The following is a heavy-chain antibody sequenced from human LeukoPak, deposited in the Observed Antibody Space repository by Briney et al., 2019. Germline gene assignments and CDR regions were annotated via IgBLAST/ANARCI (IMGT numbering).Heavy chain of an antibody. J-gene: IGHJ4*02. D-gene: IGHD7-27*01. CDR3: ARGNWEFDY. Sequence: GGSLRLSCEGSGFTFSNYWMSWVRQAPGKGLEWVANIKQDGSEKYYVDSVKGRFTISRDNAKNSLYLQMNSLRAEDTAVYYCARGNWEFDYWGQGTLVTVSS. V-gene: IGHV3-7*01. CDR1: GFTFSNYW. CDR2: IKQDGSEK.